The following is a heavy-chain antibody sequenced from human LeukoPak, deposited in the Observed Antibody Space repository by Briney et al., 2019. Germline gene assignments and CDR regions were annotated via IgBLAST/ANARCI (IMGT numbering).Heavy chain of an antibody. V-gene: IGHV4-34*01. CDR2: INHSGST. D-gene: IGHD6-13*01. CDR1: GGSFSGYY. CDR3: ARGRDSSSWRDAFDI. Sequence: SETLSLTCDVYGGSFSGYYWSWIRQPPGKGLEWIGEINHSGSTNYNPSLKSRVTISVDTSKNQFSLKLSSVTAADTAVYYCARGRDSSSWRDAFDIWGQGTMVTVSS. J-gene: IGHJ3*02.